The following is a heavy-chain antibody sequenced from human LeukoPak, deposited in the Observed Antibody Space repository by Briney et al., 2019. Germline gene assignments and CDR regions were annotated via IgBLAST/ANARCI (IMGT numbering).Heavy chain of an antibody. V-gene: IGHV1-8*03. CDR1: GYTFTSYD. Sequence: ASVKVSCKASGYTFTSYDINWVRQATGQGLEWMGWMNPNSGNTGYAQKFQGRVTITRDTSISTAYMELSSLRSEDTAVYYCARFTGEGKWFDPWGQGTLVTVSS. CDR2: MNPNSGNT. J-gene: IGHJ5*02. D-gene: IGHD7-27*01. CDR3: ARFTGEGKWFDP.